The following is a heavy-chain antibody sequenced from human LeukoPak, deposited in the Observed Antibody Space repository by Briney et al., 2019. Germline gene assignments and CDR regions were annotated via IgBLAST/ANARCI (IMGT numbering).Heavy chain of an antibody. V-gene: IGHV3-23*01. CDR3: AKASWVSSADAVL. Sequence: GGSLRLSCAASGFTFSSYAMSWVRQAPARGLEWVSSLRGDGETFYGDSVKGRFTLSRDESRYTVYLQMNNLRVEDTAVYFCAKASWVSSADAVLWGQGTVVTVSS. CDR2: LRGDGET. D-gene: IGHD3-3*01. CDR1: GFTFSSYA. J-gene: IGHJ4*02.